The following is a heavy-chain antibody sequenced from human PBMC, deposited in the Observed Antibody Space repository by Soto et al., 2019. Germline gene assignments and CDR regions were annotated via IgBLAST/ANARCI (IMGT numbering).Heavy chain of an antibody. D-gene: IGHD2-15*01. CDR3: ARRGYCSGGSCYSYYYYYGMDV. CDR2: IWYDGSNK. CDR1: GFTFSRYG. J-gene: IGHJ6*02. V-gene: IGHV3-33*01. Sequence: QVQLVESGGGVVQPGRSLRLSCAASGFTFSRYGMHWVRQAPGKGLEWVAVIWYDGSNKYYADSVKGRFTISRDNSKNTLYLQMNSLRAEDTAVYYCARRGYCSGGSCYSYYYYYGMDVWGQGTTVTVSS.